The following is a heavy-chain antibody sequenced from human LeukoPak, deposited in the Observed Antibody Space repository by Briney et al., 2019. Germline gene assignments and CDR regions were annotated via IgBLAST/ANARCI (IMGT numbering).Heavy chain of an antibody. CDR2: ISGSGGST. V-gene: IGHV3-23*01. J-gene: IGHJ4*02. D-gene: IGHD6-13*01. CDR3: ARRSGSSWSSFDY. CDR1: GFTFGSYA. Sequence: GGSLRLSCAASGFTFGSYAMSWVRQAPGKGLEWVSAISGSGGSTYYAPSVKGRLTISRDNFGNMLYLHLDSLRVEDTAIYYCARRSGSSWSSFDYWGQGALVTVSS.